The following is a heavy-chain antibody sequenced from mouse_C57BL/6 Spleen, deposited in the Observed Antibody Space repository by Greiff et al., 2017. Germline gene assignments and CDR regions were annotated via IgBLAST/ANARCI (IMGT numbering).Heavy chain of an antibody. CDR1: GFSLTSYG. D-gene: IGHD1-1*01. CDR2: RWSGGST. V-gene: IGHV2-2*01. Sequence: VKLVESGPGLVQPSQSLSITCTASGFSLTSYGVHWVRQSPGKGLEWLGVRWSGGSTDYNASFISRLSISKDNSKSQVFFKMNSLQAGDTAIYYCARNRGSSWYFDVWGTGTTVTVS. J-gene: IGHJ1*03. CDR3: ARNRGSSWYFDV.